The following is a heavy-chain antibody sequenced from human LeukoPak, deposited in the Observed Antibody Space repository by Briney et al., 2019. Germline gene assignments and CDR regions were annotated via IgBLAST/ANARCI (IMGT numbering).Heavy chain of an antibody. Sequence: SGGSLRLSCAASGFTFSSYGMHWVRQAPGKGLEWVAFIRCDGSNKYYADSVKGRFTISRDNSKNTLYLQMNSLRAEDTAVYYCAGEFLVGSYSRPLAQRSLSGSTNDYWGQGTLVTVSS. V-gene: IGHV3-30*02. J-gene: IGHJ4*02. CDR3: AGEFLVGSYSRPLAQRSLSGSTNDY. CDR2: IRCDGSNK. D-gene: IGHD3-10*01. CDR1: GFTFSSYG.